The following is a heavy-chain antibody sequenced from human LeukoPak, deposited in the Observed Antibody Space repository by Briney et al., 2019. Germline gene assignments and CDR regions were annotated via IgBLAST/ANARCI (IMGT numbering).Heavy chain of an antibody. D-gene: IGHD3-10*01. CDR2: IDPSDSYT. J-gene: IGHJ4*02. Sequence: PGESLKISRKGSGYSFTSYWISWVRQMPGKGLEWMGRIDPSDSYTNYIPSFQGHVTISADKSISTAYLLWASLKASDTAMYYCAVSGSYYSDYWGQGTLVTVSS. CDR3: AVSGSYYSDY. V-gene: IGHV5-10-1*01. CDR1: GYSFTSYW.